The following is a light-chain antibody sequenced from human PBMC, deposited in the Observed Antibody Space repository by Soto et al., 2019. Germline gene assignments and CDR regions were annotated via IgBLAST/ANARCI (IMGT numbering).Light chain of an antibody. CDR2: VAS. Sequence: EIVMTQSPATLSVSPGERATLSCRASQSVSSNLAWYQQKPGQAPRLLIYVASTRATGIPARLSGSGSGTEFTLTISSLQSEDFAVYYCQQYNNWPRTFGQGTKVDIK. CDR3: QQYNNWPRT. V-gene: IGKV3-15*01. J-gene: IGKJ1*01. CDR1: QSVSSN.